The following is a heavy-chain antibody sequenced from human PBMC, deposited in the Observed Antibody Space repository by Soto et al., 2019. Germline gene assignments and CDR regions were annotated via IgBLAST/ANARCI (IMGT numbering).Heavy chain of an antibody. V-gene: IGHV1-69*02. D-gene: IGHD2-2*01. J-gene: IGHJ4*02. Sequence: ASVKVSCKASGGTFSSYTISWVRQAPGQGLEWMGRIIPILGIANYAQKLQGRVTITTDKSTSTAYMELSSLRSEDTAVYYCARGSGVVVTDWGQGTLVTVSS. CDR2: IIPILGIA. CDR1: GGTFSSYT. CDR3: ARGSGVVVTD.